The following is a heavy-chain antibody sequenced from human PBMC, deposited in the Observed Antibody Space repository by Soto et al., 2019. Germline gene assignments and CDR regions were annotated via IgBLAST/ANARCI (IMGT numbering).Heavy chain of an antibody. CDR3: ARARYSSRWGTFDS. Sequence: QVHLEQSGAEVRKPGTSVKVSCKAYGGSFSTNEIDWVRQAPGQGLEWMGRIFPNVGTADYAQKFQGRLTILADESTTTVYMDLSRLTSADTAVYFCARARYSSRWGTFDSWGQGTQVAVSS. CDR1: GGSFSTNE. V-gene: IGHV1-69*01. J-gene: IGHJ4*02. D-gene: IGHD6-19*01. CDR2: IFPNVGTA.